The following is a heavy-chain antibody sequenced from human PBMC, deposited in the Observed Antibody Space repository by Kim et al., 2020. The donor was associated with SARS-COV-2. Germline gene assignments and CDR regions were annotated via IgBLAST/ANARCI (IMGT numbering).Heavy chain of an antibody. Sequence: GGSLRLSCAVSGFSLRNNCMRWVRQAPGKGLEWVAMKKGDGSEDHYVDSVKGRFTMSRDNAKNSLYLQMSRLRPEDTAIYYCAALDTVQVPGGIWGQGTLVTVSS. J-gene: IGHJ4*02. D-gene: IGHD3-10*01. CDR1: GFSLRNNC. V-gene: IGHV3-7*01. CDR3: AALDTVQVPGGI. CDR2: KKGDGSED.